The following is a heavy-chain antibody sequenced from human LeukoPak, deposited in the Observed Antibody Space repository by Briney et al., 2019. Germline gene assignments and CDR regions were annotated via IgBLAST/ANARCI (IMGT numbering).Heavy chain of an antibody. CDR3: ARKGGIYCNDGCFHDAFDI. V-gene: IGHV3-7*01. Sequence: GGSLRLSCAASGFTFNNYWMNWVHQAPGKGLEWVANINGDGSEIHSVASVKGRFTISRDNAKSSLYLQMNSLRGEDTAVYYCARKGGIYCNDGCFHDAFDIWGQGTTVTVSS. D-gene: IGHD2/OR15-2a*01. J-gene: IGHJ3*02. CDR1: GFTFNNYW. CDR2: INGDGSEI.